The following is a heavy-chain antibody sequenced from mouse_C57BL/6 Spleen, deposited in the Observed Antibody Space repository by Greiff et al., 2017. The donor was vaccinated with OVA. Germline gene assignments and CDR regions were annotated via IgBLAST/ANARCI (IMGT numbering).Heavy chain of an antibody. J-gene: IGHJ3*01. D-gene: IGHD1-1*01. Sequence: EVKLMESGPGLVKPSQSLSLTCSVTGYSITSGYYWNWIRQFPGNKLEWMGYISYDGSNNYNPSLKNRISITRDTSKNQFFLKLNSVTTEDTATYYGASETTVVARASWFAYWGQGTLVTVSA. CDR1: GYSITSGYY. CDR3: ASETTVVARASWFAY. V-gene: IGHV3-6*01. CDR2: ISYDGSN.